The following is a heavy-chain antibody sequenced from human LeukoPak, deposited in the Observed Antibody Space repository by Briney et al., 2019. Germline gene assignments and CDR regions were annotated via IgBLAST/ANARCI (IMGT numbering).Heavy chain of an antibody. CDR2: ISSSSSYI. Sequence: GGSLRLSCAASGFTFSSYWMSWVRQAPGKGLEWVSSISSSSSYIYYADSVKGRFTISRDNAKNSLYLQMNSLRAEDTAVYYCAITPGLLRYFDWYFDYWGQGTLVTVSS. J-gene: IGHJ4*02. V-gene: IGHV3-21*01. CDR3: AITPGLLRYFDWYFDY. CDR1: GFTFSSYW. D-gene: IGHD3-9*01.